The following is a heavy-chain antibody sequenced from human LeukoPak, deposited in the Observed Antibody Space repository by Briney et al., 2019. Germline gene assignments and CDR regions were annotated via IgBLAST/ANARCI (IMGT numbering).Heavy chain of an antibody. CDR1: GYTFTSYV. V-gene: IGHV1-8*01. CDR2: MNPNSGNT. D-gene: IGHD5-18*01. Sequence: ASVKVSCKASGYTFTSYVISWVRQATGQGLECMGWMNPNSGNTGYAQKFQGRVIMTRTTSIGTAYMELTSLTSEDTAVYYCAISGMYGYVYWGQGSLVTVSS. CDR3: AISGMYGYVY. J-gene: IGHJ4*02.